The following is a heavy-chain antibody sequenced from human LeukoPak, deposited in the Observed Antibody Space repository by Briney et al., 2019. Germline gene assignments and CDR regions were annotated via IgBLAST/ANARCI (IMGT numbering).Heavy chain of an antibody. V-gene: IGHV1-2*02. J-gene: IGHJ5*02. Sequence: GASVKVSCKASGYTFTGYYMHWVRQAPGQGLEWMGWINPNSGGTNYAQKFQGRVTMTRDTSISTAYMELSRLRSDDTAVYYCARSRITMVRGVPHWFDPWGQGTLVTVSS. CDR3: ARSRITMVRGVPHWFDP. D-gene: IGHD3-10*01. CDR2: INPNSGGT. CDR1: GYTFTGYY.